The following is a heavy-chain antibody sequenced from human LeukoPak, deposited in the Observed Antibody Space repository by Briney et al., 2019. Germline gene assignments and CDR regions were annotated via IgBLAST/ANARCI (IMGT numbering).Heavy chain of an antibody. CDR1: GFTFSGSA. CDR2: IRSKANSYAT. CDR3: TTLLWGSSWTRDY. V-gene: IGHV3-73*01. Sequence: GGSLRLSCAASGFTFSGSAMHWVRQASGKGLEWVGRIRSKANSYATAYAASVKGRFTISRDDSKNTAYLQMNSLKTEDTAVYYCTTLLWGSSWTRDYWGQGTLVTVSS. J-gene: IGHJ4*02. D-gene: IGHD6-13*01.